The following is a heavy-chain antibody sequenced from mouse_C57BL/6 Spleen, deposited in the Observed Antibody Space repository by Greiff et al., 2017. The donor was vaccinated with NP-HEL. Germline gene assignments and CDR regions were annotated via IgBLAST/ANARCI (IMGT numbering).Heavy chain of an antibody. CDR3: ARNYGYEPFAD. Sequence: QVQLQQSGPGLVQPSQSLSITCTASGFSLTSYGVHWVRQSPGKGLEWLGVIWSGGNTDYNAAFISRLSISKDKSKNQVFFKMNSLHADDTAIYYCARNYGYEPFADWGKGTLVTVSA. CDR2: IWSGGNT. J-gene: IGHJ3*01. CDR1: GFSLTSYG. D-gene: IGHD2-2*01. V-gene: IGHV2-2*01.